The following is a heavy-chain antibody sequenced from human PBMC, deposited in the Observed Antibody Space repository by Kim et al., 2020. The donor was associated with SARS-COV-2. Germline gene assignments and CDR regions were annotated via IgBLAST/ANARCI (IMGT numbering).Heavy chain of an antibody. V-gene: IGHV4-39*01. D-gene: IGHD2-21*02. J-gene: IGHJ4*02. Sequence: SETLSLTCTVSGGSISSSSYYWGWIRPPPGKGLEWIGSIYYSGSTYYNPSLKSRVTISVDTSKNQFSLKLSSVTAADTAVYYCASGRKRYCGGDCYPTVIDYWGQGTLVTVSS. CDR2: IYYSGST. CDR1: GGSISSSSYY. CDR3: ASGRKRYCGGDCYPTVIDY.